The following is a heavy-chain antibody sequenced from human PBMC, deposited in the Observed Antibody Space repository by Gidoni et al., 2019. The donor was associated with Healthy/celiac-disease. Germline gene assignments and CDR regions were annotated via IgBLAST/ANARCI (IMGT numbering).Heavy chain of an antibody. V-gene: IGHV1-18*01. J-gene: IGHJ6*03. CDR2: NGNT. D-gene: IGHD5-12*01. Sequence: NGNTNYAQKLQGRVTMTTDTSTSTAYMELRSLRSDDTAVYYCASGVGGYSGYDPYYYYMDVWGKGTTVTVSS. CDR3: ASGVGGYSGYDPYYYYMDV.